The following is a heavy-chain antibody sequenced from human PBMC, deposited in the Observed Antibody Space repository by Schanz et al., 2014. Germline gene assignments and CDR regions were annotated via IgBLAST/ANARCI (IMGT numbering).Heavy chain of an antibody. Sequence: EVQLLESGGGLVQPGGSLRLSCAASGFTFRGYAMSWVRQAPGRGLEWVSFISGSGGNTYYADAVRGRFTISRDNSKTTVYLQMNSLRAEDTAVYYCAKDAENTAMITDYFDYWGQGTLVTVSS. CDR2: ISGSGGNT. CDR3: AKDAENTAMITDYFDY. CDR1: GFTFRGYA. D-gene: IGHD5-18*01. V-gene: IGHV3-23*01. J-gene: IGHJ4*02.